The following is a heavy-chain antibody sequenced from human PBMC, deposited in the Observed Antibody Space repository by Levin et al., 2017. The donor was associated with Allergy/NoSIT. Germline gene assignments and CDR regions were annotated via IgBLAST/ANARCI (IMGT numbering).Heavy chain of an antibody. CDR1: GFTFSSYE. CDR3: ARDGGGAVARTDAFDI. J-gene: IGHJ3*02. V-gene: IGHV3-48*03. CDR2: ISSSGSTI. Sequence: GESLKISCAASGFTFSSYEMNWVRQAPGKGLEWVSYISSSGSTIYYADSVKGRFTISRDNAKNSLYLQMNSLRAEDTAVYYCARDGGGAVARTDAFDIWGQGTMVTVSS. D-gene: IGHD6-19*01.